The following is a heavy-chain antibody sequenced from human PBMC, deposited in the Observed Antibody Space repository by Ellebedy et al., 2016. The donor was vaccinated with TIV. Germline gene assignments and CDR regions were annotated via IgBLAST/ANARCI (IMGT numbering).Heavy chain of an antibody. Sequence: ASVKVSCXASGYTFTSYGISWVRQAPGQGLEWMGWISAYNGNTNYAQKFQGRVTMTRDTSTSTVYMELSSLRSEDTAVYYCARAGGRLSGYSYGPLDYWGQGTLVTVSS. D-gene: IGHD5-18*01. CDR3: ARAGGRLSGYSYGPLDY. CDR1: GYTFTSYG. V-gene: IGHV1-18*01. CDR2: ISAYNGNT. J-gene: IGHJ4*02.